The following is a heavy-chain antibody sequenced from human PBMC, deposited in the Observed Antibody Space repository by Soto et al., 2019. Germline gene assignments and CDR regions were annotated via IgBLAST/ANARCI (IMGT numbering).Heavy chain of an antibody. CDR1: GFSLTTDGEG. CDR3: AHSRNLITEDAQVGDFDY. D-gene: IGHD3-10*01. Sequence: QITLKESGPTLVKPAQTLALTCSFSGFSLTTDGEGVGWVRQPPGEALEWLALIYWDDDERYSPSLKTRLTNTKDPSKTQVVLIMTNMDPVDTATYYCAHSRNLITEDAQVGDFDYWGQGTLVTVSS. V-gene: IGHV2-5*02. CDR2: IYWDDDE. J-gene: IGHJ4*02.